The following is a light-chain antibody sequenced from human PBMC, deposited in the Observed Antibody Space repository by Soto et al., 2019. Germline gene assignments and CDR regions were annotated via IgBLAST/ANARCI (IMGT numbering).Light chain of an antibody. CDR3: HQYNSYTT. CDR1: QSISSW. Sequence: DIQMTQSPSTLSASVGDRVTITCRASQSISSWLAWYQQKPGKAPKLLFYDASSLESGVPSRFSGSGSGTEFTLTISSLKPDDFATEYCHQYNSYTTFGQGTKLEIK. V-gene: IGKV1-5*01. J-gene: IGKJ2*01. CDR2: DAS.